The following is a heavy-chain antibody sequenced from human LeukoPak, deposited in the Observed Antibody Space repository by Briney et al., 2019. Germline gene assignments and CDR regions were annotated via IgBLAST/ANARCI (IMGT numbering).Heavy chain of an antibody. CDR2: IYSGGNT. V-gene: IGHV3-66*01. CDR3: ASGDAFDF. Sequence: GGSLRLSCAASGFAFSKNDMSWIRQASGKGLEWVSVIYSGGNTYYTDSVKGRFTISRDTSKSTLYLQMNSLRVEDTAVYYCASGDAFDFWGHGTMVTVSS. CDR1: GFAFSKND. J-gene: IGHJ3*01.